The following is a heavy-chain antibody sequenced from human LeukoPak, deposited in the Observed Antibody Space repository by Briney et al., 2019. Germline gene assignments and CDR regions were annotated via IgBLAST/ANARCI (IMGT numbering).Heavy chain of an antibody. CDR2: IKSKTNGGTI. V-gene: IGHV3-15*01. J-gene: IGHJ4*02. D-gene: IGHD3-10*01. CDR1: GFSFSSAW. Sequence: GGSLRLSCAASGFSFSSAWMSWVRQAPGKGLEWVGRIKSKTNGGTIDYAAPVKGRFTISRDDSKNTLYLQMNSLKTEDTAVYYCTTGGPWFGEPQPYWGQGTLVTVSS. CDR3: TTGGPWFGEPQPY.